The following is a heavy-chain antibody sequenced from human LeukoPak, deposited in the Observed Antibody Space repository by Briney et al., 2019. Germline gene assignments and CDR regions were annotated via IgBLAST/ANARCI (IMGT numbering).Heavy chain of an antibody. CDR1: GGSISSGGYS. Sequence: SETLSLTCAVSGGSISSGGYSWSWIRQPPGKGLEWIGYIYHSGSTNYNPSLKSRVTISVDTSKNQFSLKLSSVTAADTAVYYCARGRTYYYALYYYYYMDVWGKGTTVTVSS. CDR3: ARGRTYYYALYYYYYMDV. CDR2: IYHSGST. V-gene: IGHV4-30-2*01. D-gene: IGHD3-10*01. J-gene: IGHJ6*03.